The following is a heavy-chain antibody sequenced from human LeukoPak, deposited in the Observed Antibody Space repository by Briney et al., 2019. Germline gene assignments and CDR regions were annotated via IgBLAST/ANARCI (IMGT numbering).Heavy chain of an antibody. CDR3: ARLANYDFWSGYLSR. J-gene: IGHJ4*02. CDR1: GGSISSSIYY. V-gene: IGHV4-39*01. CDR2: IYYSGST. Sequence: SETLSLTCTVSGGSISSSIYYWGWIRQPPGKGLEWIGSIYYSGSTYYNPSLKSRVTISVDTSKNQFSLKLSSVTAADTAVYYCARLANYDFWSGYLSRWGQGNLVTVSS. D-gene: IGHD3-3*01.